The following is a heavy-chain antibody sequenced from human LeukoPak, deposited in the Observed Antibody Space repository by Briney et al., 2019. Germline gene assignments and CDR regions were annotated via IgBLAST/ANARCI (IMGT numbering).Heavy chain of an antibody. D-gene: IGHD4-11*01. J-gene: IGHJ4*02. CDR2: IYYSGST. CDR3: ARIDYSNFDY. CDR1: GGPISSYY. Sequence: SETLSLTCTVSGGPISSYYWSWIRQPPGKGLEWIGYIYYSGSTNYNPSLKSRVTISVDTSKNQFSLKLSSVTAADTAVYYCARIDYSNFDYWGQGTLVTVSS. V-gene: IGHV4-59*01.